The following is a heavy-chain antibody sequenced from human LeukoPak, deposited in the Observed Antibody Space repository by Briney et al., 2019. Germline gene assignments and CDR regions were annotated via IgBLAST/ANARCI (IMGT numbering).Heavy chain of an antibody. CDR3: ARDFNWNPNLYYYYYYMDV. J-gene: IGHJ6*03. D-gene: IGHD1-1*01. CDR1: GYTFTGYY. Sequence: ASVKVSCKASGYTFTGYYMHWVRQAPGQGLEWMGWINPNSGGTNYAQKFQGRVTMTRDTSISTAYMELSRLRSDDTAVYYCARDFNWNPNLYYYYYYMDVWGKGTTVTVSS. CDR2: INPNSGGT. V-gene: IGHV1-2*02.